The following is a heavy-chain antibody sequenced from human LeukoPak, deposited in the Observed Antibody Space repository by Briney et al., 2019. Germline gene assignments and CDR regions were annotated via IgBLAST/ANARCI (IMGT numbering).Heavy chain of an antibody. CDR2: ISSSSSYI. Sequence: GGSLILSCAASGFTFSSYSMNWVRQAPGKGLEWVSSISSSSSYIYYADSVKGRFTISRDNAKNSLYLQMNSLRAEDTAVYYCARTYSGSYLAPDYWGQGTLVTVSS. J-gene: IGHJ4*02. CDR3: ARTYSGSYLAPDY. CDR1: GFTFSSYS. D-gene: IGHD1-26*01. V-gene: IGHV3-21*01.